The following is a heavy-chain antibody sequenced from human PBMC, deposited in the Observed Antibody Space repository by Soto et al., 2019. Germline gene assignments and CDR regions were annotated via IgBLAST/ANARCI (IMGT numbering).Heavy chain of an antibody. CDR3: ARIYCSGGSCYGKYFDY. V-gene: IGHV2-5*02. J-gene: IGHJ4*02. CDR2: IYWDDDK. CDR1: GFSLSTSGVG. Sequence: QITLKESGPTLVKPTQTLTLTCTFSGFSLSTSGVGVGWIRQSPGKALEWLALIYWDDDKRYSPSLKRRLTTTKDSSKNQVVLTMTNMDPVDKATYYCARIYCSGGSCYGKYFDYWGQGTLVTVSS. D-gene: IGHD2-15*01.